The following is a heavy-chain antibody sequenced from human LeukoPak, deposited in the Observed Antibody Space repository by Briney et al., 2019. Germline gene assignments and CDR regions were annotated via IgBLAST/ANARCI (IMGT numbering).Heavy chain of an antibody. CDR3: ARGRRAVAPYNWFDP. CDR1: GGSFSGYY. Sequence: SETLSLTCAVYGGSFSGYYWSWIRQPPGRGLEWIGEINHSGSTNYNPSLKSRVTISVDTSKNQFSLKLSSVTAADTAVYYCARGRRAVAPYNWFDPWGQGTLVTVSS. D-gene: IGHD6-19*01. CDR2: INHSGST. V-gene: IGHV4-34*01. J-gene: IGHJ5*02.